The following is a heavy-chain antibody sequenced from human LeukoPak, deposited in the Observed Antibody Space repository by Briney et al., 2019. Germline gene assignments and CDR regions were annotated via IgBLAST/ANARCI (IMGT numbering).Heavy chain of an antibody. CDR1: GFTVSSNY. J-gene: IGHJ4*02. V-gene: IGHV3-66*02. CDR3: ARPIAAAGPSH. CDR2: IYSGGST. D-gene: IGHD6-13*01. Sequence: GGSLRLSCAASGFTVSSNYMSWVRQAPGKGLEWVSVIYSGGSTYYADSVRGRFTISRDNSKNTLYLQMNSLRAEDTAVYYCARPIAAAGPSHSGQGTLVTVSS.